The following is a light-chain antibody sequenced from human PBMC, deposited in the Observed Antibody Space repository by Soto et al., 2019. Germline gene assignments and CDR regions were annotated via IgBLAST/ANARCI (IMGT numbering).Light chain of an antibody. CDR2: GAS. V-gene: IGKV3-15*01. J-gene: IGKJ1*01. CDR1: QSVNSN. Sequence: EIVLTQSPATLSVSPGERATLSSRASQSVNSNLAWYQQKPGQAPRLLIYGASTRATGIPARFSGSGSGTEFTLTISSLQSEDFAVYYCQQSNNWPPWTFGQGTKVEIK. CDR3: QQSNNWPPWT.